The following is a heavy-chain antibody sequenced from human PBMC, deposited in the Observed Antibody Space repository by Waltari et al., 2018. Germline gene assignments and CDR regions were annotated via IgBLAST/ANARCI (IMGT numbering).Heavy chain of an antibody. CDR2: INGDNGNT. D-gene: IGHD3-22*01. V-gene: IGHV1-3*01. CDR3: ARVRRNNMIVDAFDV. Sequence: QVHLVQSGAEVKKPGASVKISCKAVGYIFTAYTLHWVRQAPGQGLEWMGWINGDNGNTKYSQKSQGRVTIASDTSASTAYMDLSSLRSEDTAVYYCARVRRNNMIVDAFDVWGQGSVVTVSS. J-gene: IGHJ3*01. CDR1: GYIFTAYT.